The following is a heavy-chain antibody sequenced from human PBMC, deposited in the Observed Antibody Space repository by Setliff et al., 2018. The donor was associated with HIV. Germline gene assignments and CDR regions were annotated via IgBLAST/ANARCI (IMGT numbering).Heavy chain of an antibody. D-gene: IGHD2-15*01. V-gene: IGHV4-61*02. CDR3: AREQYHFVVDYYYYYGMDV. CDR2: IFRAGNA. Sequence: KPSETLSLTCTVSGGSLNTGTYYWSWIRQPAGKGLEWIGRIFRAGNATYNPSLKSRAILSVDTSQNQFSLQLKHVTAADTAIYYCAREQYHFVVDYYYYYGMDVWGQGNTVTVSS. J-gene: IGHJ6*02. CDR1: GGSLNTGTYY.